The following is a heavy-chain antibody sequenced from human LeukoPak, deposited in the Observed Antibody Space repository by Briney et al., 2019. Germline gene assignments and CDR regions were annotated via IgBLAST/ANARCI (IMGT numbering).Heavy chain of an antibody. CDR1: GYTFTSYD. J-gene: IGHJ3*02. V-gene: IGHV1-8*01. Sequence: ASVKVSCKASGYTFTSYDINWVRQATGQGLEWMGWMNPNSGNTGYAQKFQGRVTMTRNTSISTAYMELSSLRSEDTAVYYCARDVTYYDILTGYYLGDAFDIWGQGTMVTVSS. CDR3: ARDVTYYDILTGYYLGDAFDI. CDR2: MNPNSGNT. D-gene: IGHD3-9*01.